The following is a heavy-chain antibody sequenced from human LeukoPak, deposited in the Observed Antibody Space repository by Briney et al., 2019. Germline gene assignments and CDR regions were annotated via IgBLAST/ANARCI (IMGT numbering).Heavy chain of an antibody. V-gene: IGHV1-18*01. D-gene: IGHD3-9*01. CDR3: ARDPNDILTGYYNPRHFDY. Sequence: ASVKVSCKASGYTFTNYGITWVRQAPGQGLEWMGWISTHNGNTNYTQKLQGRVTMTTDTSTSTAYMELRSLRSDDTAVYYCARDPNDILTGYYNPRHFDYWGQGTLVTVSS. CDR1: GYTFTNYG. CDR2: ISTHNGNT. J-gene: IGHJ4*02.